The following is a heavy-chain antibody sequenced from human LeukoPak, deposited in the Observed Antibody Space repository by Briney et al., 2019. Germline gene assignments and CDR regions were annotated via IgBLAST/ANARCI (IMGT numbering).Heavy chain of an antibody. CDR3: ARDGIVGATRAFDY. V-gene: IGHV3-7*01. J-gene: IGHJ4*02. CDR2: IKPDGSEK. D-gene: IGHD1-26*01. CDR1: GFPFSSYW. Sequence: GGSLRLSCAASGFPFSSYWMSWVRQSPGKGLEWVANIKPDGSEKFFMDSVKGRFTISRDNAKNALYLEMNRLRAEDTAEYYCARDGIVGATRAFDYWGQGTLVTVSS.